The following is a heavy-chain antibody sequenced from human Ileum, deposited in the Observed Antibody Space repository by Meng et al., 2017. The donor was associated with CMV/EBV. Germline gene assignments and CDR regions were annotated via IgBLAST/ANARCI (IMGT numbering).Heavy chain of an antibody. J-gene: IGHJ4*02. D-gene: IGHD2-15*01. CDR2: IYHSGST. V-gene: IGHV4-38-2*02. Sequence: SETLSLTCSVSGYSISSGYYWGWIRQPPGKGLEWIGSIYHSGSTYYNPSLKSRVTMSVDTSTNQFSLKLSSVTAADTAVYYCARGLIGYADCWGQGTLVTVSS. CDR1: GYSISSGYY. CDR3: ARGLIGYADC.